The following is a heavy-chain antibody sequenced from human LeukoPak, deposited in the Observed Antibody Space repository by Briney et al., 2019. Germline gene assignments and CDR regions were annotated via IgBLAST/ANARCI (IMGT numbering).Heavy chain of an antibody. CDR3: ATEGSITSGRAFGI. J-gene: IGHJ3*02. CDR2: VTGSGGRT. Sequence: PGGSLRLSCAASGFTFSSYAMNWVRQAPGKGPECVAPVTGSGGRTFHAASVKGRFTISRNDSKDTLYLQMNSLRAEDTAVYYCATEGSITSGRAFGIWGQGTMVTVSS. V-gene: IGHV3-23*01. D-gene: IGHD1-20*01. CDR1: GFTFSSYA.